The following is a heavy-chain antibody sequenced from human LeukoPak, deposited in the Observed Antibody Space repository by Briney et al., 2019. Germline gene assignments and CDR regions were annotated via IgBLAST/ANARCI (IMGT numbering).Heavy chain of an antibody. J-gene: IGHJ6*02. V-gene: IGHV3-30-3*01. CDR2: ISYDGSNK. Sequence: GGSLRLSCAASGFTFSSYDMHWVRQAPGKGLEWVALISYDGSNKYYADSVKGRFTISRDNSKNTLYLQMNSLRAEDTAVYYCARDGLGYCSSTSCPRYYYYYGMDVWGQGTTVTVSS. CDR3: ARDGLGYCSSTSCPRYYYYYGMDV. CDR1: GFTFSSYD. D-gene: IGHD2-2*01.